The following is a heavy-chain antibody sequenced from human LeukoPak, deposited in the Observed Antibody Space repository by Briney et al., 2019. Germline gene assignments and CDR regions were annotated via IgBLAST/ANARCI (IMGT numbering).Heavy chain of an antibody. CDR3: AKDRPGSDFWSGYYPYYFDY. CDR1: GFTFSSYG. J-gene: IGHJ4*02. D-gene: IGHD3-3*01. Sequence: GGSLRLSCAASGFTFSSYGMHWVRQAPGKGLKWVAFIRYDGSNKYYADSVKGRFTISRDNSKNTLYLRMNSLRAEDTAVYYCAKDRPGSDFWSGYYPYYFDYWGQGTLVTVSS. V-gene: IGHV3-30*02. CDR2: IRYDGSNK.